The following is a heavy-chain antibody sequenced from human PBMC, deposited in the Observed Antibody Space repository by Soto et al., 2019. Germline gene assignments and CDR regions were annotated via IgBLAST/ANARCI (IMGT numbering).Heavy chain of an antibody. J-gene: IGHJ5*02. V-gene: IGHV4-59*01. CDR3: AKTKEGGFDP. Sequence: SETLSLTCTVSGDSITSNYWSWIRQSPGQGLEWIGYFHYSLNTNYNPSLKSRVIISVDTSKNQFFLKLTSVTAADTAMYYCAKTKEGGFDPWGQGILVTVSS. CDR2: FHYSLNT. D-gene: IGHD3-16*01. CDR1: GDSITSNY.